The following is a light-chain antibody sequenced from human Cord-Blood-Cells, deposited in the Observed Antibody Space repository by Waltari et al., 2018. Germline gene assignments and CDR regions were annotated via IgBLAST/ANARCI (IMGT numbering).Light chain of an antibody. J-gene: IGLJ3*02. Sequence: QSALTQPASVSGSPGQSITISCTGTRSAVGSYNLFYWYQQHPGKAPKLMIYEGSKRPSGVSNRFSGSKSGNTASLTISGLQAEDEADYYCCSYAGSSTWVFGGGTKLTVL. CDR2: EGS. CDR1: RSAVGSYNL. CDR3: CSYAGSSTWV. V-gene: IGLV2-23*01.